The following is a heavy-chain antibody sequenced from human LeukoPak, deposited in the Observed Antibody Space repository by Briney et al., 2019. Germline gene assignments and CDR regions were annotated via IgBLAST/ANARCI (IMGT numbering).Heavy chain of an antibody. D-gene: IGHD1-7*01. Sequence: GGSLRLSCAASGFTFSNYWMSWVRQAPGEGLEWVANIKEDGSEKYYVDSVKGRFTISRDNAKNSLYLQLNSLRAEDTAVYYCARDDDWNYEDYWGQGTLVTVSS. J-gene: IGHJ4*02. CDR1: GFTFSNYW. V-gene: IGHV3-7*01. CDR3: ARDDDWNYEDY. CDR2: IKEDGSEK.